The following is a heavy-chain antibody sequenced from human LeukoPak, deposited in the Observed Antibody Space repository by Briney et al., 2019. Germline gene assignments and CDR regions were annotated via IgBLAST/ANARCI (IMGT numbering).Heavy chain of an antibody. CDR2: ISWNSGSI. J-gene: IGHJ3*02. CDR1: GFTFSSYA. D-gene: IGHD2-8*02. Sequence: GGSLRLSCAASGFTFSSYAMSWVRHAPGKGLEWVSGISWNSGSIGYADSVKGRFTISRDNAKNSLYLQMNSLRAEDTAVYYCARDGTGGGAFDIWGQGTMVTVSS. CDR3: ARDGTGGGAFDI. V-gene: IGHV3-9*01.